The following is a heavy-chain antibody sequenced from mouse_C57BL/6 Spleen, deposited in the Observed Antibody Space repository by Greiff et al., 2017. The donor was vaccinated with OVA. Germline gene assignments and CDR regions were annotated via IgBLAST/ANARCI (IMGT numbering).Heavy chain of an antibody. V-gene: IGHV1-72*01. D-gene: IGHD3-2*02. Sequence: QVQLKQPGAELVKPGASVKLSCKASGYTFTSYWMHWVKQRPGRGLEWIGRIDPNGGGTKYNEKFKGKSTLTVDKPSSTAYMQLSSLTSEDPAVYDCARSGYPLGWFAYWGHRTLVTLSA. CDR2: IDPNGGGT. CDR1: GYTFTSYW. CDR3: ARSGYPLGWFAY. J-gene: IGHJ3*01.